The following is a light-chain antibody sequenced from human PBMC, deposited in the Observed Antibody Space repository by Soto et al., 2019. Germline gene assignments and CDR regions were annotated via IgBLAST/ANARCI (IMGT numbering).Light chain of an antibody. CDR3: SSYTTSNTRQIV. CDR1: SSNVDGYNY. J-gene: IGLJ1*01. CDR2: DVS. Sequence: QFVLTQPASVAGLPGLAVTISCTGTSSNVDGYNYVSWYQHHPGKAPKLIIYDVSNRPSGVSNPFSGSKSGNTASLTISGLQPEDEAGYYCSSYTTSNTRQIVFGTGTKVTVL. V-gene: IGLV2-14*03.